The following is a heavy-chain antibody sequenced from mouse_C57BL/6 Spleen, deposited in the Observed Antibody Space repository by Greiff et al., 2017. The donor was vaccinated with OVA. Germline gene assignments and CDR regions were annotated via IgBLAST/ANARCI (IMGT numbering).Heavy chain of an antibody. V-gene: IGHV1-64*01. CDR3: AREERDYYGSSPYYAMDY. J-gene: IGHJ4*01. Sequence: QVQLQQPGAELVKPGASVKLSCKASGYTFTSYWMHWVKQRPGQGLEWIGMIHPNSGSTNYNEKFKRKATLTVDKSSSTAYMQLSSLKSEDSAVYYCAREERDYYGSSPYYAMDYWGQGTSVTVSS. CDR2: IHPNSGST. D-gene: IGHD1-1*01. CDR1: GYTFTSYW.